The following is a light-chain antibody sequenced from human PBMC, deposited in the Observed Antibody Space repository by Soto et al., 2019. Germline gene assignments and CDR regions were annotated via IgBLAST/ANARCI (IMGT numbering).Light chain of an antibody. CDR3: CSYATRRWL. CDR1: SSDVGVSNL. Sequence: QSVLTQPASVSGSPEQSITISCTGSSSDVGVSNLVSWYQHHPGKDPKLIIYEVSQRPSGVSNRFSGSMSGNTASLTISGLQGDDGGDYYCCSYATRRWLFGAGTKLTVL. V-gene: IGLV2-23*02. J-gene: IGLJ3*02. CDR2: EVS.